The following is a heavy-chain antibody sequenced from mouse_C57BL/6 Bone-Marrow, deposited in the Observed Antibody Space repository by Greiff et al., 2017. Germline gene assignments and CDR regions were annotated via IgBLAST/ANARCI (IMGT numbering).Heavy chain of an antibody. CDR3: ARLGYDGYPHDFDD. Sequence: VQLQQSGPELVKPGASVKISCKASGYAFSSSWMNWVKQRPGKGLEWIGRIYPGDGDTNYNGKFKGKATLTADKSSSTAYMQLSSLTSEDSAVYFCARLGYDGYPHDFDDWGQGTTRTVSS. CDR1: GYAFSSSW. V-gene: IGHV1-82*01. J-gene: IGHJ2*01. D-gene: IGHD2-3*01. CDR2: IYPGDGDT.